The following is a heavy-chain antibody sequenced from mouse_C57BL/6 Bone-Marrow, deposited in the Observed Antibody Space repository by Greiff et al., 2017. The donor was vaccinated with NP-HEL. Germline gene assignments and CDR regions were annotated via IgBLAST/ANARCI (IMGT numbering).Heavy chain of an antibody. Sequence: QVQLQQSGAELVRPGASVTLSCKASGYTFTDYEMHWVKQTPVHGLEWIGAIDPETGGTAYNQKFKGKAILTADNSSSPAYMELRSLTSEDSAVYYCTRYYGSRRYFDVWGTGTTVTVSS. CDR3: TRYYGSRRYFDV. V-gene: IGHV1-15*01. CDR2: IDPETGGT. D-gene: IGHD1-1*01. J-gene: IGHJ1*03. CDR1: GYTFTDYE.